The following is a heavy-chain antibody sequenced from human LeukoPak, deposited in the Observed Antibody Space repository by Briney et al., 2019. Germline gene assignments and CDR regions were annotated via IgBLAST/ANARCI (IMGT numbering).Heavy chain of an antibody. D-gene: IGHD6-19*01. CDR3: ARDLSVAVVQL. V-gene: IGHV1-69*13. CDR2: IIPIYGTA. J-gene: IGHJ4*02. Sequence: ASVKVSCKASGGTFSSYAISWVGQAPGQGLEWMGGIIPIYGTANYAQKFQGRVTITADESTSTAYMELSSLRSEDTAVYYCARDLSVAVVQLWGQGTLVTVSS. CDR1: GGTFSSYA.